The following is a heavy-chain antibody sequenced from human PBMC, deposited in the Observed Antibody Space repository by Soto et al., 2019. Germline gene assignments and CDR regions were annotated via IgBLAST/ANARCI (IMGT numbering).Heavy chain of an antibody. Sequence: SGGSLRLSCAASGFTFSNYAMNWVRQAPGKGLEWVSGLIGSGAFTYYADSIKGRFTISRDNSKNTLYLQINSLRADDTAVYYCAKAGAGTAGGNYLRYGMDVWGQGTTVTVSS. CDR2: LIGSGAFT. D-gene: IGHD1-7*01. CDR1: GFTFSNYA. V-gene: IGHV3-23*01. CDR3: AKAGAGTAGGNYLRYGMDV. J-gene: IGHJ6*02.